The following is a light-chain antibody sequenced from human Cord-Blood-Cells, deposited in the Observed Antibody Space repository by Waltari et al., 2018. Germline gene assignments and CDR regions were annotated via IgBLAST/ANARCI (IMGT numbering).Light chain of an antibody. CDR2: ASS. V-gene: IGKV1-9*01. CDR1: QGISSY. CDR3: QQPNSYPLT. J-gene: IGKJ4*01. Sequence: IQLTQSPSSLSSSVGDRVTITCRASQGISSYLAWYQQKPRKAPKLLLYASSNLQSGVPSRFSRRRSGTDLTLTISSLQPQHFATYCCQQPNSYPLTFGGGTTVEIK.